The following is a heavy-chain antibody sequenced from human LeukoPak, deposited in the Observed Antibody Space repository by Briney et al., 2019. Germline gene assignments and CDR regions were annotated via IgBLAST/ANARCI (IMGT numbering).Heavy chain of an antibody. D-gene: IGHD6-6*01. CDR2: ISSSSSTI. CDR1: GFTFSSYS. CDR3: ANQKQLPRIDY. J-gene: IGHJ4*02. Sequence: GGSLRLSCAASGFTFSSYSMNWVRQAPGKGLEWVSYISSSSSTIYYADSVKGRFTISRDNAKNSLYLQMNSLRAEDTAVYYCANQKQLPRIDYWGQGTLVTVSS. V-gene: IGHV3-48*01.